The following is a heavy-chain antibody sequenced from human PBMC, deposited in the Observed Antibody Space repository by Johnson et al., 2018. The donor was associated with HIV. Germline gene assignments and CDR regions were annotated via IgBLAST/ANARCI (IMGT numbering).Heavy chain of an antibody. CDR2: ISSSGFTT. CDR1: EFIFSAYA. Sequence: VQLMESGGGFVQPGGSLRLSCAASEFIFSAYAMTWVRRAPGKGLEWVSVISSSGFTTDYPDSVNGRFTISRDNSKNTLYLQWNSLEVEDTAVYYCASNPRWTYDGFDIWGQGTMVTVSS. J-gene: IGHJ3*02. CDR3: ASNPRWTYDGFDI. V-gene: IGHV3-23*01. D-gene: IGHD3/OR15-3a*01.